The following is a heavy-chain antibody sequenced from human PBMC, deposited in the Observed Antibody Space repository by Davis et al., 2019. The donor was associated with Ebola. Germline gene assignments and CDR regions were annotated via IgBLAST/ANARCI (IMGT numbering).Heavy chain of an antibody. D-gene: IGHD2-15*01. CDR1: GGSISSSGYY. CDR2: TYYGRTT. Sequence: MPSETLSLTCAVSGGSISSSGYYWAWIRQPPGKGLEWIGNTYYGRTTYYNPSLKSRFTISSDTSKNQVSLKLTSVTAADTAVYYCARRRGDSGAFDYWGQGTLVTVSS. CDR3: ARRRGDSGAFDY. V-gene: IGHV4-39*01. J-gene: IGHJ4*02.